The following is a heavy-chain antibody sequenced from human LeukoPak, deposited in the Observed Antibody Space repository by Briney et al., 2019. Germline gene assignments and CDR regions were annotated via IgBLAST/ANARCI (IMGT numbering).Heavy chain of an antibody. CDR1: GLTFSDYY. D-gene: IGHD3-3*01. CDR3: ARVLRFLEPGWFDP. Sequence: GGSLRLSCAASGLTFSDYYMSWIRQAPGKGLEWVSYISSSGSTIYYADSVKGRFTISRDNAKNSLYLQMNSLRAEDTAVYYCARVLRFLEPGWFDPWGQGTLVTVSS. V-gene: IGHV3-11*01. J-gene: IGHJ5*02. CDR2: ISSSGSTI.